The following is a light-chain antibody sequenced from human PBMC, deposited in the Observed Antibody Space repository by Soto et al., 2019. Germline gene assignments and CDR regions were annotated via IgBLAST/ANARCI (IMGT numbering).Light chain of an antibody. CDR3: QQYHDWPRT. CDR2: DAS. V-gene: IGKV3-15*01. CDR1: QSVSIY. J-gene: IGKJ1*01. Sequence: EMVMTQSPATLSVSPGDRATLLCRASQSVSIYVAWYQQKPGLAPRLLIYDASTRATGIPARFSDSGSGTEFSLTISSLQSEDFAVYYCQQYHDWPRTFGQGTKVEIK.